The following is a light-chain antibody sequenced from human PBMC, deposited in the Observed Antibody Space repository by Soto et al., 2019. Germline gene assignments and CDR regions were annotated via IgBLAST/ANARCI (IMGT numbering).Light chain of an antibody. CDR3: QKYTNSPGT. CDR1: QSFGSSY. Sequence: EVVLTQSPGTLSLSPGGRATLSCRASQSFGSSYVAWYQQKPGQAPRLLISGASTGAAGVPARFNADGSGTEFTLTISSLQSEDFSIYQRQKYTNSPGTVGQGTKVAIK. CDR2: GAS. V-gene: IGKV3-20*01. J-gene: IGKJ1*01.